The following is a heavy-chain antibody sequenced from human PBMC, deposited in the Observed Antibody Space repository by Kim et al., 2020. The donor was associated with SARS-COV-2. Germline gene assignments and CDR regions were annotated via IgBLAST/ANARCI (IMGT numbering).Heavy chain of an antibody. CDR3: TSLTTSGATY. Sequence: GGSLRLSCAASGFTFSGSNIHWVRQASGKGLEWVGRISTRPKSYATAYSASVKGTFTISRDDSKNTAYLQLNSLRAEDTAVYYCTSLTTSGATYWGQGT. V-gene: IGHV3-73*01. CDR1: GFTFSGSN. J-gene: IGHJ4*02. CDR2: ISTRPKSYAT. D-gene: IGHD3-22*01.